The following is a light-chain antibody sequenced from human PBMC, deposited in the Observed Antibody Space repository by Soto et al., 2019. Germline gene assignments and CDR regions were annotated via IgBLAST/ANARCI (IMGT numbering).Light chain of an antibody. Sequence: QSALTQPASVSGSPGQSITISCTGTSSDVGGYEFVSWYQQHPGKAPKLMIYEVSNRPSGVPDRFSGSKSGTSASLAISGLQSEDEADYYCAAWDDSLNGYVFGAGTKVTVL. CDR3: AAWDDSLNGYV. CDR1: SSDVGGYEF. J-gene: IGLJ1*01. V-gene: IGLV2-14*01. CDR2: EVS.